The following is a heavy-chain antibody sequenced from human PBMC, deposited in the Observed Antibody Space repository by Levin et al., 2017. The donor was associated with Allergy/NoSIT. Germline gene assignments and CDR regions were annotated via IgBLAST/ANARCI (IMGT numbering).Heavy chain of an antibody. CDR2: IWYDGSNK. V-gene: IGHV3-33*01. D-gene: IGHD3-10*01. J-gene: IGHJ4*02. CDR1: GFTFSSYG. Sequence: SGGSLRLSCAASGFTFSSYGMHWVRQAPGKGLEWVAVIWYDGSNKYYADSVKGRFTISRDNSKNTLYLQMNSLRAEDTAVYYCARGSTGRTRTFYYYGSGSYYNGVVDYWGQGTLVTVSS. CDR3: ARGSTGRTRTFYYYGSGSYYNGVVDY.